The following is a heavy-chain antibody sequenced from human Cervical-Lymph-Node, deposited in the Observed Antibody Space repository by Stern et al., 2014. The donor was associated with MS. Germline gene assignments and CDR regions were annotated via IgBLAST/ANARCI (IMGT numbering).Heavy chain of an antibody. CDR1: GGSISSGDYS. J-gene: IGHJ4*02. Sequence: QLQLQESGSGLVKPSQTLSLTCAVSGGSISSGDYSWSWIRQPPGKSLEWIGYIVHSGSTYYKPSLQSRVSISVARSKNQFSLKLSSVTAADTAMYYCARIFGGNFDNWGQGTLVTVSS. CDR2: IVHSGST. V-gene: IGHV4-30-2*01. CDR3: ARIFGGNFDN. D-gene: IGHD4-23*01.